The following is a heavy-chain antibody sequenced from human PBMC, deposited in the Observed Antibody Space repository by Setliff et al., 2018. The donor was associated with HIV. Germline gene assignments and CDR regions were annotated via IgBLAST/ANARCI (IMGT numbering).Heavy chain of an antibody. V-gene: IGHV3-23*01. CDR2: ISGSGIGS. D-gene: IGHD3-10*01. Sequence: PGGSLRLSCAASGFTFSRYAMTWVRQAPGKGLEWVSAISGSGIGSYYPDSVKGRFTISRDNSKNTLFLQMNSLRAEDTAVYYCAKDRRYYYGSGSYAAETWGQGTLVTLSS. CDR3: AKDRRYYYGSGSYAAET. CDR1: GFTFSRYA. J-gene: IGHJ5*02.